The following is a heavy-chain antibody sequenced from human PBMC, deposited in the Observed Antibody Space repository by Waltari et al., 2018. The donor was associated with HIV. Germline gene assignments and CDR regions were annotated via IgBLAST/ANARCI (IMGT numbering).Heavy chain of an antibody. Sequence: SYSMNWVRQAPGKGLEWVSYISSSSSTIYYADSVKGRFTISRDNAKNSLYLQMNSLRAEDTAVYYCARAGSGSDWYFDLWGRGTLVTVSS. CDR3: ARAGSGSDWYFDL. V-gene: IGHV3-48*01. D-gene: IGHD1-26*01. CDR2: ISSSSSTI. CDR1: SYS. J-gene: IGHJ2*01.